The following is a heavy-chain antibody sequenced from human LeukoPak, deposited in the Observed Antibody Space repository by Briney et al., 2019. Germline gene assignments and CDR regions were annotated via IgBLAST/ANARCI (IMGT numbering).Heavy chain of an antibody. J-gene: IGHJ4*02. Sequence: GGSLRLSCAASGFTFSSHAMSWVRQAPGKGLEWVSAISGSGGSTYYADSVKGRFTISRDNSKNTLYLQMNSLRAEDTAVYYCAKGGPDDYVWGSYRSPQDYWGQGTLVTVSS. CDR3: AKGGPDDYVWGSYRSPQDY. CDR2: ISGSGGST. D-gene: IGHD3-16*02. V-gene: IGHV3-23*01. CDR1: GFTFSSHA.